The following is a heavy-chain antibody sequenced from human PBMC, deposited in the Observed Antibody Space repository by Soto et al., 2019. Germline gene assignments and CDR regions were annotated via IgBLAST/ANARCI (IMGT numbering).Heavy chain of an antibody. D-gene: IGHD2-15*01. Sequence: PSETLSLTCTVSGGSISSYYWSWIRQPPGKGLEWIGYIYYSGSTNYNPSLKSRVTISVDTSKNQFSLKLSSVTAADTAVYYCARALVVVAATYFDYWGQGTLVTVSS. CDR1: GGSISSYY. CDR2: IYYSGST. V-gene: IGHV4-59*01. J-gene: IGHJ4*02. CDR3: ARALVVVAATYFDY.